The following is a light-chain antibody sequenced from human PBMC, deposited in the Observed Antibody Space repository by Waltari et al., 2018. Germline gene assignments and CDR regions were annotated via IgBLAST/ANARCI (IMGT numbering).Light chain of an antibody. J-gene: IGLJ3*02. Sequence: QSALTQPASVSGSPGQSITISCTGTSSDVGGYNYVSWYQQHPGKAPKLMIYDVSNGPPGVSTPFSGSKSGNPASLTTSGLQAEDEADYYCSSYTSSSTRVFGGGTKLTVL. V-gene: IGLV2-14*01. CDR1: SSDVGGYNY. CDR2: DVS. CDR3: SSYTSSSTRV.